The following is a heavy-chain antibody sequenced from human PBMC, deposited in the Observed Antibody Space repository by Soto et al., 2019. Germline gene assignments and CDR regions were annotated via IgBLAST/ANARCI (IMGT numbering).Heavy chain of an antibody. CDR2: INHSGST. Sequence: KTSETLSLTCAVYGGSFSGYYWSWIRQPPGKGLEWIGEINHSGSTNYNPSLKSRVTISVDTSKNQFSLKLSSVTAADTAVYYCASTHGSSWYDYYYYGMDVWGQGTTVTVSS. CDR3: ASTHGSSWYDYYYYGMDV. D-gene: IGHD6-13*01. V-gene: IGHV4-34*01. CDR1: GGSFSGYY. J-gene: IGHJ6*02.